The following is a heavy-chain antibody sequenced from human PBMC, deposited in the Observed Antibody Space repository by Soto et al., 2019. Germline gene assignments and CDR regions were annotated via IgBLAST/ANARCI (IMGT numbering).Heavy chain of an antibody. D-gene: IGHD6-13*01. J-gene: IGHJ5*02. CDR3: ASVQQQLGGEVSWFDP. CDR1: GYTFTSYD. Sequence: QVQLVQSGAEVKKTGASVKVSCKASGYTFTSYDINWVRQATGQGLEWMGWMNPNSGNTGYAQKFHGRATRTRNTSISTAYRELSSLRSEDTAVYYCASVQQQLGGEVSWFDPWGQGTLITVSS. V-gene: IGHV1-8*01. CDR2: MNPNSGNT.